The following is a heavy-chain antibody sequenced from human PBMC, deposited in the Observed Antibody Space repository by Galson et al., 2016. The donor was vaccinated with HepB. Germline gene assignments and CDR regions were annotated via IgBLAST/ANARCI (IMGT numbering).Heavy chain of an antibody. CDR2: ITGDSSTI. D-gene: IGHD3-3*01. J-gene: IGHJ4*02. V-gene: IGHV3-48*02. Sequence: SLRLSCAASGFTSSNYSMNWVRQVPGKGLEWVSYITGDSSTIYYADSVQGRFTISRDNAKNSLYLQMNSLRDEDTAVYYCARGPDDFWRGYEKYFSCFFDYWGQGTLVTVSS. CDR3: ARGPDDFWRGYEKYFSCFFDY. CDR1: GFTSSNYS.